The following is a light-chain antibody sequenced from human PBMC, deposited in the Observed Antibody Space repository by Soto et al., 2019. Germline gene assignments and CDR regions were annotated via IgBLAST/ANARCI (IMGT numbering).Light chain of an antibody. CDR1: QSISTY. J-gene: IGKJ1*01. Sequence: DIQMTQSPSTLSASVGDTVTITCRASQSISTYLAWYQQKPGAAPNLLIYKASTLERGVPSRFSGSGSGTEFTLTIRSLQTDDFGTYYCQPYNSDSRTFGQGTKVDMK. CDR2: KAS. CDR3: QPYNSDSRT. V-gene: IGKV1-5*03.